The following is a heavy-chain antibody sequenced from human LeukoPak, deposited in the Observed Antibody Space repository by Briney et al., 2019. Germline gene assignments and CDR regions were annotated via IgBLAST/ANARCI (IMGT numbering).Heavy chain of an antibody. J-gene: IGHJ4*02. D-gene: IGHD5-18*01. CDR2: INPNNGGT. Sequence: ASVKVSCKASGYTFTGYYIHWVRQAPGQGLEWMGWINPNNGGTNYAQKFQGRVTMTRDTSISTAYMELSSLRSDDTAVYYCASGYNYGQPFWGQGTLVTVSS. CDR1: GYTFTGYY. CDR3: ASGYNYGQPF. V-gene: IGHV1-2*02.